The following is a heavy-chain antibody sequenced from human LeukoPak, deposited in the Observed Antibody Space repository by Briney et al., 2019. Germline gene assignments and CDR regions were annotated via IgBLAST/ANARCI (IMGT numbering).Heavy chain of an antibody. CDR1: GFTFSDYY. CDR2: ISGSGGST. J-gene: IGHJ4*02. D-gene: IGHD6-19*01. CDR3: AKGKASGWYIVDY. Sequence: GGSLRLSCAASGFTFSDYYMSWIRQAPGKGLEWVSAISGSGGSTYYADSVKGRFTISRDNSKNTLYLQMNSLRAEDTAVYYCAKGKASGWYIVDYRGQGTLVTVSS. V-gene: IGHV3-23*01.